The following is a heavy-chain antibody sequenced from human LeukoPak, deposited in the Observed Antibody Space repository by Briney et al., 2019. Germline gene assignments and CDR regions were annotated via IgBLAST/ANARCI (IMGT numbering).Heavy chain of an antibody. D-gene: IGHD3-22*01. CDR2: ISGSGGRT. CDR3: AKRGVVIRVILVGFHKEAYYFDS. V-gene: IGHV3-23*01. Sequence: GGSLRLSGAVSGITLSNYGMSWVRQAPGKGLEWVAGISGSGGRTNYADSVKGRFTISRDNPKNTLYLQMSSLRAEDTAVYFCAKRGVVIRVILVGFHKEAYYFDSWGLGALVTVSS. J-gene: IGHJ4*02. CDR1: GITLSNYG.